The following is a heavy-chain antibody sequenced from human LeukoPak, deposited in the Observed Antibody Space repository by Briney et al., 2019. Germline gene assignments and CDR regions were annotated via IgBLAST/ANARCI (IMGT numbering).Heavy chain of an antibody. CDR3: ARHTPVSDY. Sequence: SETLSLTCTVSGGSFSSSDYYWGWIRQPPGKGLEWIGSIYYSGVTYYNPSPESRLTISVDTSKNQFSLRLSSVTAADTAVYYCARHTPVSDYWGQGTLVTVSS. J-gene: IGHJ4*02. CDR1: GGSFSSSDYY. CDR2: IYYSGVT. V-gene: IGHV4-39*01.